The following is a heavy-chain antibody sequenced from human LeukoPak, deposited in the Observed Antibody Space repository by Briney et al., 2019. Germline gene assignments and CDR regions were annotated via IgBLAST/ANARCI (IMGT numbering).Heavy chain of an antibody. D-gene: IGHD5-24*01. V-gene: IGHV3-7*01. CDR2: IKQDGSEK. CDR1: GFTFSSYW. J-gene: IGHJ6*02. CDR3: ARVAEYSYGRRDGYNFLSGYYYGMDV. Sequence: PGGSLRLSCAASGFTFSSYWMSWVRQAPGKGLEWVANIKQDGSEKYYVDSVKGRFTISRDNAKNSLYLQMNSLRAEDTAVYYCARVAEYSYGRRDGYNFLSGYYYGMDVWGQGTTVTVSS.